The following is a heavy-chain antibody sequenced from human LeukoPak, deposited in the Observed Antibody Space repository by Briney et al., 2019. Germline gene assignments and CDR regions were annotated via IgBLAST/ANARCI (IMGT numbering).Heavy chain of an antibody. D-gene: IGHD3-22*01. CDR1: GGSISGYY. CDR3: ARGGLENGYHSNDGFDI. J-gene: IGHJ3*02. CDR2: IYYSGST. V-gene: IGHV4-59*01. Sequence: SETLSLTCTVSGGSISGYYWSWIRQPPGKGLEWIGYIYYSGSTKYNLSPKSRVTMSVDTSRNQFSLKLSSVTAADTAVYYCARGGLENGYHSNDGFDIWGQGTMVTVSS.